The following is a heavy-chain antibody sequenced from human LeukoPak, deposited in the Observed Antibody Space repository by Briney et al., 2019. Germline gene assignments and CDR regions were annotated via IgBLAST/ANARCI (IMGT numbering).Heavy chain of an antibody. CDR3: VRDSPFDP. V-gene: IGHV1-3*01. J-gene: IGHJ5*02. Sequence: ASVKVSCKASGYTFTGYYMHWARQAPGQGLEWMGWINADNGNTRYSQKFQDRVTITRDTAASTVYMELSRLRSEDTAVYYCVRDSPFDPWGQGTLVTVSS. CDR1: GYTFTGYY. CDR2: INADNGNT.